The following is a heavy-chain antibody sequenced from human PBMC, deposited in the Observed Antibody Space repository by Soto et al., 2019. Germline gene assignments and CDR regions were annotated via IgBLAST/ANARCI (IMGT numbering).Heavy chain of an antibody. V-gene: IGHV1-2*04. D-gene: IGHD2-2*03. CDR2: INPNSGGT. J-gene: IGHJ2*01. CDR1: GYTFTGYY. CDR3: ARDLGYCISTSCYPDWYFDL. Sequence: ASVKVSCKASGYTFTGYYMHWVRQAPGQGLEWVGWINPNSGGTNYAQKFQGWVTMTRDTSISTAYMELSRLRSDDTAVYYCARDLGYCISTSCYPDWYFDLWGRGTLVTVSS.